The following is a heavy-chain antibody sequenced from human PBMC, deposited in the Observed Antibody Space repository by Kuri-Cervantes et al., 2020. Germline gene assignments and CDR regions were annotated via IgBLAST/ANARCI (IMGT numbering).Heavy chain of an antibody. CDR3: ARITYYYGSGSSEEINYYYYGMDV. CDR1: GFSLSNARMG. J-gene: IGHJ6*02. D-gene: IGHD3-10*01. Sequence: SGPTLVKPTQTLTLTCTFSGFSLSNARMGVGWIRQPPGKALEWLAHIFSNDEKSYSTSLKSRLTISKDTSKSQVVLTMTNMDPVDTATYYCARITYYYGSGSSEEINYYYYGMDVWGQGTTVTVSS. V-gene: IGHV2-26*01. CDR2: IFSNDEK.